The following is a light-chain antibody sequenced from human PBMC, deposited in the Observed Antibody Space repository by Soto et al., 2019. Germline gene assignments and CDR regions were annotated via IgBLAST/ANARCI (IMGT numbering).Light chain of an antibody. CDR3: QLYVSSPKT. CDR2: GAS. CDR1: QTIISNY. Sequence: EIVLTQSPGTLSLSPGERATLSCRATQTIISNYLAWYQQKPGQAPKLLIHGASTRATGIRDRFSGSGSGTDFTLSISRLEPEDFAVYYCQLYVSSPKTFGQGPKVEV. J-gene: IGKJ1*01. V-gene: IGKV3-20*01.